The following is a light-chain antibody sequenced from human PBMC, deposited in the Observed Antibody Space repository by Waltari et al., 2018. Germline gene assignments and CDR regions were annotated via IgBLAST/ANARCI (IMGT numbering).Light chain of an antibody. J-gene: IGKJ4*01. Sequence: EIVLTQSPAILSFSPGERATLSCRASQSVGTYLAWYQQRPGQSPILLIYDASNRATGIPARFTGSWSATDFTLTISSLQPEDFAVYYGQQRRNRPLTFGGGTRVQI. CDR3: QQRRNRPLT. CDR1: QSVGTY. CDR2: DAS. V-gene: IGKV3-11*01.